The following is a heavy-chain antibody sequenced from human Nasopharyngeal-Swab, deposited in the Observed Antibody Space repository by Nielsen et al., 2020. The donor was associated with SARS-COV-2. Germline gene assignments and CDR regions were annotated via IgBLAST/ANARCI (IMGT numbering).Heavy chain of an antibody. V-gene: IGHV3-30*02. J-gene: IGHJ4*02. CDR2: IRNDGSNK. Sequence: GGSLRLSCAASGFTFTSHGMYWVRQAPGEGLDWVAFIRNDGSNKNYADSVKGRFTISRDNSKNTLYLQMNSLRAKDTAMYYCAKDRQLWSNDFDYWGQGTLVTVSS. CDR1: GFTFTSHG. CDR3: AKDRQLWSNDFDY. D-gene: IGHD5-18*01.